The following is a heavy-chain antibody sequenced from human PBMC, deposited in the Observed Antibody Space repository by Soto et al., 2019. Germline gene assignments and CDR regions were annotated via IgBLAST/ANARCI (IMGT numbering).Heavy chain of an antibody. CDR3: ARASVVPAAIRGWELRPDFDY. V-gene: IGHV3-30-3*01. CDR1: GFTFSSYA. Sequence: GGSLRLSCAASGFTFSSYAMHWVRQAPGKGLEWVAVISYDGSNKYYADSVKGRFTISRDNSKNTLYLQMNSLRAEDTAVYYCARASVVPAAIRGWELRPDFDYWGQGTLVTVS. CDR2: ISYDGSNK. J-gene: IGHJ4*02. D-gene: IGHD2-2*02.